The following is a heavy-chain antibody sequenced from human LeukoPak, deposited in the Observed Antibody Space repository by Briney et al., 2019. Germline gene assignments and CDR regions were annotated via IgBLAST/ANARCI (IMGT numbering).Heavy chain of an antibody. D-gene: IGHD4-23*01. CDR3: ATSPAVVTNY. V-gene: IGHV3-74*01. CDR2: ISSDGSTT. Sequence: GGSLRPSCAASGLTFSSYWMHWVRQAPGKGLVWVSRISSDGSTTTYADSVKGRFTISRDNAKNTLYLQMNSLRAEDTAVYYCATSPAVVTNYWGQGTLVTVSS. CDR1: GLTFSSYW. J-gene: IGHJ4*02.